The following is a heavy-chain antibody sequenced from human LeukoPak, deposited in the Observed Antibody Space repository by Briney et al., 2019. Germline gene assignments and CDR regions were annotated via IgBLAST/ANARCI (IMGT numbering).Heavy chain of an antibody. V-gene: IGHV4-34*01. CDR2: INHSGST. Sequence: SETLSLTCTVSGGSISSYYWSWIRQPPGKGLEWIGEINHSGSTNYNPSLKSRVTISVDTSKNQFSLKLSSVTAADTAVYYCAGISLKQIYSSSWYPYYYGMDVWGQGTTVTVSS. CDR3: AGISLKQIYSSSWYPYYYGMDV. CDR1: GGSISSYY. D-gene: IGHD6-13*01. J-gene: IGHJ6*02.